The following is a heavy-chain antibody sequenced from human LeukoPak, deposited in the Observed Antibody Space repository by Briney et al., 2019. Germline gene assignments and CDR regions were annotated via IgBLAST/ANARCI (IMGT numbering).Heavy chain of an antibody. CDR2: IIPIFGTA. CDR3: ASGLSGYDSWNPFDY. Sequence: SVKVSCKASGGTFSSYAISWVRQAPGQGLEWMGGIIPIFGTANYAQKFQGRVTITADESTSTAYMELSSLRSEDAAVYYCASGLSGYDSWNPFDYWGQGTLVTVSS. CDR1: GGTFSSYA. V-gene: IGHV1-69*13. D-gene: IGHD5-12*01. J-gene: IGHJ4*02.